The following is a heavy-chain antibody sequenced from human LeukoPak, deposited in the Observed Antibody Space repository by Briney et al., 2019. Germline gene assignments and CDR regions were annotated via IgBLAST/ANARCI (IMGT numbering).Heavy chain of an antibody. D-gene: IGHD3-3*01. CDR1: GVTLSTYA. V-gene: IGHV3-23*01. J-gene: IGHJ6*02. CDR3: ARALRFLELLRDYGMDV. CDR2: ISGSGSST. Sequence: PGGSLRLSCAASGVTLSTYAMSWVRQAPGKGLEWVSAISGSGSSTYYADSVKGRFTISRDNSKNTLYLQMNSLRAEDTAVYYCARALRFLELLRDYGMDVWGQGTTVTVSS.